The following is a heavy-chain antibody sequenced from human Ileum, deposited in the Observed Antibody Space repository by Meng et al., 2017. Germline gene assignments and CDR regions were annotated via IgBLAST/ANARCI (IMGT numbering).Heavy chain of an antibody. J-gene: IGHJ4*02. CDR1: HGSTRSYY. V-gene: IGHV4-59*01. Sequence: SETLSLTCTVSHGSTRSYYWSWIRQSPGEGLEWIGYIYYSGIANYSPSLRSRVSMSIDTSKNQFFLRLSSVTAADTAMYYCASGSHSEVVTAYDYWGQGALVTVSS. CDR3: ASGSHSEVVTAYDY. CDR2: IYYSGIA. D-gene: IGHD2-21*02.